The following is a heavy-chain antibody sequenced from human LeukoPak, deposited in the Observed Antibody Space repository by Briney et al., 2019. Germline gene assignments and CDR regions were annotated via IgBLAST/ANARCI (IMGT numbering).Heavy chain of an antibody. V-gene: IGHV4-59*01. CDR1: GGSISSYY. Sequence: SETLSLTCTVSGGSISSYYWSWIRQPPGKGLEWIGYIYYSGSTNYNPSLKSRVTISVDTSKNQFFLKLSSITAADTAVYYCARASHLYDILTGYVFDYWGQGILVTVSS. J-gene: IGHJ4*02. CDR2: IYYSGST. D-gene: IGHD3-9*01. CDR3: ARASHLYDILTGYVFDY.